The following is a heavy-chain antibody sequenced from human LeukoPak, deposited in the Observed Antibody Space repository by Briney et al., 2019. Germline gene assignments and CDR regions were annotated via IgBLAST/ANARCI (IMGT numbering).Heavy chain of an antibody. V-gene: IGHV3-30*04. CDR3: ARRGYCSGGSCYSEYFDY. D-gene: IGHD2-15*01. Sequence: PGGSLRLSCAASGFTFSSYAMHWVRQAPGKGLEWVAVISYDGSNKYYADSVKGRFTISRDNSKNTLYLQMNSLRAEDTAVYYCARRGYCSGGSCYSEYFDYWGQGTLVTVSS. CDR1: GFTFSSYA. J-gene: IGHJ4*02. CDR2: ISYDGSNK.